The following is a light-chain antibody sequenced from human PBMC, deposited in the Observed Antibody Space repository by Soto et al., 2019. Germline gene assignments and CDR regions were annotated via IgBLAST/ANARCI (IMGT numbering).Light chain of an antibody. CDR1: QSVSSN. J-gene: IGKJ5*01. Sequence: EVLMTQSPATLSGSPGERATLSCRASQSVSSNLAWYQQKPGQAPRRLIHGASTRAAGVPARISGSGSGTEFTLTISSLQSEDSAVYFCQQYSSWPLTFGQGTRLDMK. CDR3: QQYSSWPLT. CDR2: GAS. V-gene: IGKV3-15*01.